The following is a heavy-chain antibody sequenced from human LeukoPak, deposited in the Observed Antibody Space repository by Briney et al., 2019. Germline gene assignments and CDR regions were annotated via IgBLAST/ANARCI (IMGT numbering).Heavy chain of an antibody. D-gene: IGHD6-19*01. CDR3: ARRFVADYYYYMDV. J-gene: IGHJ6*03. CDR2: INHSGST. V-gene: IGHV4-34*01. CDR1: GGSFSGYY. Sequence: PSETLSLTCAVYGGSFSGYYWSWIRQPPGKGLEWIGEINHSGSTNYNPSLKSRVTISVDTSKNQFSLKLSSVTAADTAVYYCARRFVADYYYYMDVWGKGTTVTVSS.